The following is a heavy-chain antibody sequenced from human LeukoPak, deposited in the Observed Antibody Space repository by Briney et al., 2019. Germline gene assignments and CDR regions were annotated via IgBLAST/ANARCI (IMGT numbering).Heavy chain of an antibody. J-gene: IGHJ4*02. CDR3: ARLSLYGGWLYLDY. D-gene: IGHD3-22*01. CDR2: IYYSGST. Sequence: SETLSFTCTVSGGSISSYYWSWIRQPPGKGLEWIGYIYYSGSTNYNPSLKSRVTISVDTSKNQFSLKLSSVTAADTAVYYCARLSLYGGWLYLDYWGQGTLVTVSS. CDR1: GGSISSYY. V-gene: IGHV4-59*01.